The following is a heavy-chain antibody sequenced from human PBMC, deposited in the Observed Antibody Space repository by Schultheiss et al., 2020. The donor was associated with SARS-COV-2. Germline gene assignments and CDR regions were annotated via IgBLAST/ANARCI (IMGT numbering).Heavy chain of an antibody. CDR1: GGSISSGGYY. CDR2: IYTSGST. J-gene: IGHJ3*02. CDR3: ASAAVDAFDI. V-gene: IGHV4-61*02. D-gene: IGHD6-13*01. Sequence: SETLSLTCTVSGGSISSGGYYWSWIRKPAGKGLEWIGRIYTSGSTNYNPSLKSRVTMSVDTSKNQFSLKLSSVTAADTAVYYCASAAVDAFDIWGQGTMVTVSS.